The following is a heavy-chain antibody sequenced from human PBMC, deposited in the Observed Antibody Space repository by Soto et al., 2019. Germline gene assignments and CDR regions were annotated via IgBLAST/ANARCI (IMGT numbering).Heavy chain of an antibody. CDR1: GFSFTSFC. CDR2: IYPDDSDT. V-gene: IGHV5-51*01. J-gene: IGHJ4*02. Sequence: GESLKISYTASGFSFTSFCIGWVRQMPGKGLEWMGIIYPDDSDTRYNPSFQGQVTISADRSITTAYPQMSSLKAADTAISYLAKLPPRARKLVRYYFDTWGQGNGGTVSS. D-gene: IGHD3-10*01. CDR3: AKLPPRARKLVRYYFDT.